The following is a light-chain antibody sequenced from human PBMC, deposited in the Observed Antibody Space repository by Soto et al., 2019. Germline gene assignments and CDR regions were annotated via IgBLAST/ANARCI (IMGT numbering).Light chain of an antibody. J-gene: IGKJ1*01. CDR2: LGS. Sequence: DIVMTQSPLSLPVTPGEPASISCRSSESLLHSNGYNYLDWYLQKPGQSPQLLILLGSNRASGVPDRFSGSGSGTDFTLKISRVEAEDVGVYYCMQALQTPWTFGQGTKVDIK. V-gene: IGKV2-28*01. CDR1: ESLLHSNGYNY. CDR3: MQALQTPWT.